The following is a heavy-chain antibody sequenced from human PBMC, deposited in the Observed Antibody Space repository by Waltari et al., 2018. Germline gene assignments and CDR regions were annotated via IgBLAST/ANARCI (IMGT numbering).Heavy chain of an antibody. J-gene: IGHJ6*02. D-gene: IGHD1-26*01. CDR2: INPNSGGT. CDR1: GYTFTGYY. CDR3: ARAFNSGSYTLGGMDV. V-gene: IGHV1-2*06. Sequence: QVQLVQSGAEVKKPGASVKVSCKASGYTFTGYYMHWVRQAPGQGLEWMGRINPNSGGTNYAQKFQGRVTMTRDTSTSTAYMELSRLRSDDTAVYYCARAFNSGSYTLGGMDVWGQGTTVTVSS.